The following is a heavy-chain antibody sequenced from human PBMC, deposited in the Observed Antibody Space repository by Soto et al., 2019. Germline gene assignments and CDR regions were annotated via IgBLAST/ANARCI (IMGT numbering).Heavy chain of an antibody. D-gene: IGHD1-20*01. CDR2: INAGNGNT. J-gene: IGHJ4*02. CDR1: GYTFTSYA. Sequence: QVQRVQSGAEVKKPGASVKVSCKASGYTFTSYAMHWVRQAPGQRLEWMGWINAGNGNTTYSQKFQGRVTITRDTSASTAYMELSSLRSEDMAVYYFAASITGTMGFDYWGQGTLVTVSS. CDR3: AASITGTMGFDY. V-gene: IGHV1-3*01.